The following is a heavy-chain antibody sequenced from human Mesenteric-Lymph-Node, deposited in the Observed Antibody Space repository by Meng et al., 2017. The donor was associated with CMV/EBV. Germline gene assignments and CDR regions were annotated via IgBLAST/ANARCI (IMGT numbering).Heavy chain of an antibody. Sequence: GESLKISCAASGFTFSSYSMDWVRQAPGKGLEWVSSISSSSSYIYYADSVKGRFTISRDNAKNTLYLQMNSLRAEDTALYYCTREGGRGWFDPWGQGTLVTVSS. CDR1: GFTFSSYS. J-gene: IGHJ5*02. CDR2: ISSSSSYI. D-gene: IGHD3-16*01. V-gene: IGHV3-21*01. CDR3: TREGGRGWFDP.